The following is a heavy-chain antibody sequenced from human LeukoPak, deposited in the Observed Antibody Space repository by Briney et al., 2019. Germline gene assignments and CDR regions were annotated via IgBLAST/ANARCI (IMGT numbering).Heavy chain of an antibody. J-gene: IGHJ4*02. D-gene: IGHD3-16*01. Sequence: PGGSLRLSCAASGFNFSIYAMNWVRQAPGKGLEWVSSISSSGGGTYYADCVKGRFTISRDNSKNTLYLQMNSLRAEDTAVYYCAKRGLGEFHYFDCWGQGTLATVSS. CDR1: GFNFSIYA. CDR2: ISSSGGGT. CDR3: AKRGLGEFHYFDC. V-gene: IGHV3-23*01.